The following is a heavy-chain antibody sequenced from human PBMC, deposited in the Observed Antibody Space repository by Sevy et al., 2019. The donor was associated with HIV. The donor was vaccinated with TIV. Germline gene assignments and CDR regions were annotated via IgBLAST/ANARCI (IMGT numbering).Heavy chain of an antibody. CDR3: ARARLDYEFWSGSYFSRAPWGYKYYAMDV. CDR1: GYSFTNFD. V-gene: IGHV1-8*01. CDR2: MNPNNGNT. Sequence: ASVKVSCKAAGYSFTNFDINWVRQATGQGLEWMGWMNPNNGNTHYAQKFQGRVTMTRSSSANTAYMELSSRKSEDTAIYYCARARLDYEFWSGSYFSRAPWGYKYYAMDVWGQGTTVTVSS. D-gene: IGHD3-3*01. J-gene: IGHJ6*02.